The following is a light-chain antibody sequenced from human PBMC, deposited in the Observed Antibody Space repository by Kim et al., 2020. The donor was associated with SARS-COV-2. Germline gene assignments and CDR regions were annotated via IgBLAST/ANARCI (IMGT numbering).Light chain of an antibody. V-gene: IGKV1-5*03. CDR2: KAS. CDR3: QQYSSYPWT. J-gene: IGKJ1*01. Sequence: ASVGDRVTITCRASQSISTWLAWYQQKPGKAPKLLIYKASSLESGVPSRFSGSGSGTEFTLTVSSLQPDDFATYYCQQYSSYPWTFGQGTKVDIK. CDR1: QSISTW.